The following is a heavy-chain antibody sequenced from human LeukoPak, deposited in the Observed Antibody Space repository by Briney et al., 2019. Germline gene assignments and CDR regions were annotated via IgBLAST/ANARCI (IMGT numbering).Heavy chain of an antibody. V-gene: IGHV1-2*02. CDR1: GYTFTGYY. Sequence: ASVKVSCKASGYTFTGYYMHWVRQAPGQGLEWMGWINPNSGGTNYAQKFQGRVTMTRDTSISTAYMELSRLRSDDTAVYYCARNTIGDIVVVPAAEWGGWFDPWGQGTLVTVSS. CDR3: ARNTIGDIVVVPAAEWGGWFDP. D-gene: IGHD2-2*01. J-gene: IGHJ5*02. CDR2: INPNSGGT.